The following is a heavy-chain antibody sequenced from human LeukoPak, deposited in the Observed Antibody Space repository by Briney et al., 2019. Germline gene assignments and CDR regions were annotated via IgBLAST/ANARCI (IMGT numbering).Heavy chain of an antibody. Sequence: PGGSLRLSCAASGFTFDDYGMSWVRQAPGKGLEWVSGINWNGGSTGYADSVKGRFTISRDNAKNSLYLQMNSLRAEDTALYHCARVYYYDSSGKYYFDYWGQGTLVTVSS. CDR2: INWNGGST. CDR3: ARVYYYDSSGKYYFDY. J-gene: IGHJ4*02. V-gene: IGHV3-20*01. CDR1: GFTFDDYG. D-gene: IGHD3-22*01.